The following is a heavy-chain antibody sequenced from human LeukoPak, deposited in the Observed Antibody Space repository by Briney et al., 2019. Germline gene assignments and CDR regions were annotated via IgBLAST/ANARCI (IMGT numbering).Heavy chain of an antibody. D-gene: IGHD3-9*01. CDR3: TRAPWADDIFFDS. J-gene: IGHJ4*02. CDR1: GFTFSSYS. Sequence: PGGSLRLSCAASGFTFSSYSMNWVRQAPGKGLEWVSSISSSSSSIYYADSVKGRFTISRDNAKNSLYLQMNSLRAEDTAVYYCTRAPWADDIFFDSWGQGALVTVSS. CDR2: ISSSSSSI. V-gene: IGHV3-21*01.